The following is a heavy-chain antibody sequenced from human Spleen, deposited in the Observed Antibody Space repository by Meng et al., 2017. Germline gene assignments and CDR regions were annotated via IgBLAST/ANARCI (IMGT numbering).Heavy chain of an antibody. Sequence: GESLKISCTASGFTFGDYAMSWFRQAPGKGLEWVSYISSSGSTIYYADSVKGRFTISRDNAKNSLYLQMNSLRAEDTAVYYCARGVVGPTDYWGQGTLVTVSS. CDR2: ISSSGSTI. CDR1: GFTFGDYA. V-gene: IGHV3-48*03. D-gene: IGHD1-26*01. CDR3: ARGVVGPTDY. J-gene: IGHJ4*02.